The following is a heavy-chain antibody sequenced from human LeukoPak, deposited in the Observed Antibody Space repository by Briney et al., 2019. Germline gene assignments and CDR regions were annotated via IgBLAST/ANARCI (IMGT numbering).Heavy chain of an antibody. V-gene: IGHV3-30*04. D-gene: IGHD4-17*01. CDR2: ISYDGSNK. CDR3: ARDRTTVTTGSPIYYYYYGMYV. J-gene: IGHJ6*04. CDR1: GFTFSSYA. Sequence: GGSLRLSCAASGFTFSSYAMHWVRQAPGKGLEWVAVISYDGSNKYYADSVKGRFTISRDNSKNTLYLQMNSLRAEDTAVYYCARDRTTVTTGSPIYYYYYGMYVWGKGTTVTVSS.